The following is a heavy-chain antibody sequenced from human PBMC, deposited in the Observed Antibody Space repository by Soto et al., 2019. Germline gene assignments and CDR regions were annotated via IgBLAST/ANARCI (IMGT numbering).Heavy chain of an antibody. CDR2: IYYSGST. D-gene: IGHD6-6*01. V-gene: IGHV4-31*03. J-gene: IGHJ4*02. CDR3: ARAGGSIAAFTYPQPYYFDY. CDR1: GGSISSGGYY. Sequence: SETLSLTCTVSGGSISSGGYYWSWIRQHPGKGLEWIGYIYYSGSTYYNPSLKSRVTISVDTSKNQFSLKLSSVTAADTAVYYCARAGGSIAAFTYPQPYYFDYWGQGTLVTSPQ.